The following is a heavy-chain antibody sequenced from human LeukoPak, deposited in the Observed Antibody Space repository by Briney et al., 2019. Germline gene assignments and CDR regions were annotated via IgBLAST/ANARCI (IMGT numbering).Heavy chain of an antibody. CDR2: IYTSGIT. Sequence: PSETLSLTCTVSGASISSANYYWSWIRQPAGKGLEWIGRIYTSGITNYNPSLRSRVTMSIDTSKNQFSLKLTSVTAADTAVYYCARLYGNYQNYFDYWGQGTLVTVSS. CDR3: ARLYGNYQNYFDY. D-gene: IGHD1-7*01. V-gene: IGHV4-61*02. CDR1: GASISSANYY. J-gene: IGHJ4*02.